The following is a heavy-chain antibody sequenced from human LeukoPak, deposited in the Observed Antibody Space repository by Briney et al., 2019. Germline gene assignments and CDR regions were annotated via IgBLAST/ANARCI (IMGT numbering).Heavy chain of an antibody. J-gene: IGHJ4*02. D-gene: IGHD5-18*01. V-gene: IGHV1-8*01. CDR2: MNPNSGDT. CDR3: ARTRGYSLGYSDY. CDR1: GYTFTSYD. Sequence: ASVKVSCKTSGYTFTSYDINWVRPATGQGLEWMGWMNPNSGDTGYAQKFQDRVTMTRNTSKSTAYMELRGLSSEDTAVYYCARTRGYSLGYSDYWGQGALVTVSS.